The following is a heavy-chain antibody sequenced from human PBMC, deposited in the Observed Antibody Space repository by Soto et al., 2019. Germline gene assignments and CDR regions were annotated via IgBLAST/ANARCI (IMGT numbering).Heavy chain of an antibody. CDR2: ISAHDGST. J-gene: IGHJ4*02. Sequence: QVQLVQSGAEVKKPGASVKVSCKASGYIFPSYGVSWVRQAPGQGLEWVGWISAHDGSTNYAPKVQGRVTMITETPPNIAYRELGSLRSDDTAFYYCARVGGNGWFADYWGQGTLVTVSS. D-gene: IGHD6-19*01. CDR1: GYIFPSYG. CDR3: ARVGGNGWFADY. V-gene: IGHV1-18*01.